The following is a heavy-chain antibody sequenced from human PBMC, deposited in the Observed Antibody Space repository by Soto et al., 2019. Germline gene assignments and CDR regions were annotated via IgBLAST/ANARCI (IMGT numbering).Heavy chain of an antibody. CDR3: ARSLRYFDWLLAEWDY. Sequence: GGSLRLSCAASGFTFSSYSMNGVRQAPGKGLEWVSYISSSSSTIYYADSVKGRFTIYRDNAKNSLYLHMSSLRVEDTAVYYCARSLRYFDWLLAEWDYWGQGT. V-gene: IGHV3-48*01. CDR2: ISSSSSTI. J-gene: IGHJ4*02. D-gene: IGHD3-9*01. CDR1: GFTFSSYS.